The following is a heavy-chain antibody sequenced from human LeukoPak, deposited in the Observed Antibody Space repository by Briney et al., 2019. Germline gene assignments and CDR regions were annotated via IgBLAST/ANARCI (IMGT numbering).Heavy chain of an antibody. CDR1: GYTFTGYY. V-gene: IGHV1-2*02. Sequence: ASVKVSCKASGYTFTGYYMHWVRQAPGQGLEWMGWINPNSGGTNYAQKFQGRVTMTRDTSISTAYLQWSSLKASDTAMYYCARQGSGFAPKYYFYMDVWGKGTTVTVSS. CDR2: INPNSGGT. CDR3: ARQGSGFAPKYYFYMDV. D-gene: IGHD3-10*01. J-gene: IGHJ6*03.